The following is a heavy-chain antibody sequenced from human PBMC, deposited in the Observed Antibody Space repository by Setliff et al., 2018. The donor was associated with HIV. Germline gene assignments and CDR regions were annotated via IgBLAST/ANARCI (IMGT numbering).Heavy chain of an antibody. CDR3: ARDEPKNTEAAPGY. CDR2: ISPYNGDT. Sequence: ASVKVSCKAFEYTFIDYFIHWVRQAPGQGLEWMGWISPYNGDTKILQKFRGRVTMTRDTSINTAYLELSGLRSDDTAVYYCARDEPKNTEAAPGYWGQGTLVTVSS. V-gene: IGHV1-2*02. J-gene: IGHJ4*02. D-gene: IGHD6-6*01. CDR1: EYTFIDYF.